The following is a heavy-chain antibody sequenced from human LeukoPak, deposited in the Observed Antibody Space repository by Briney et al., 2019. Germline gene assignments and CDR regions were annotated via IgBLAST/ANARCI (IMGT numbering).Heavy chain of an antibody. CDR1: GGSISSYY. Sequence: SETLSLTCSVSGGSISSYYWSWIRQPAGKGLEWIGHIYTSGSTNYNPSLKSRVNISVDTSKNQFSLKLSSVTAADTAVYYCARGFSYCSGGSCSIFDYWGQGTLVTVSS. V-gene: IGHV4-4*07. J-gene: IGHJ4*02. CDR3: ARGFSYCSGGSCSIFDY. CDR2: IYTSGST. D-gene: IGHD2-15*01.